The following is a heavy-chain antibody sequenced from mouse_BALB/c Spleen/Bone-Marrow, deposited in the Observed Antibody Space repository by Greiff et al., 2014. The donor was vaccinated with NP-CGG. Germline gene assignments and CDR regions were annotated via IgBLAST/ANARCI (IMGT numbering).Heavy chain of an antibody. D-gene: IGHD1-1*01. CDR2: IRNKANGYTT. CDR3: ARDRGGLLHDY. Sequence: VQLQQSGGGLVQPGGFLRLSCATSGFTFTDYYMSWVRQPPGKALEWLGFIRNKANGYTTEYSASVKGRFTISRDNSQSILYLQMNTLRAEDSATYYCARDRGGLLHDYWGQGTTLTVSS. CDR1: GFTFTDYY. V-gene: IGHV7-3*02. J-gene: IGHJ2*01.